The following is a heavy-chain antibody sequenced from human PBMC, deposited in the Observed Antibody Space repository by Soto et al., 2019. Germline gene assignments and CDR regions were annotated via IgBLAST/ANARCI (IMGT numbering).Heavy chain of an antibody. CDR2: IDPSDSYT. CDR3: ARLAMWSRYSSGGFDY. D-gene: IGHD6-19*01. V-gene: IGHV5-10-1*01. Sequence: EVQLVQSGAEVKKPGESLRISCKGSGYSFTSYWISWVRQMPGKGLEWMGRIDPSDSYTNYSPSFQGHVTISADKSIITAYLQWSSLKASDTAMYYCARLAMWSRYSSGGFDYWSQGTMGTVSS. CDR1: GYSFTSYW. J-gene: IGHJ4*02.